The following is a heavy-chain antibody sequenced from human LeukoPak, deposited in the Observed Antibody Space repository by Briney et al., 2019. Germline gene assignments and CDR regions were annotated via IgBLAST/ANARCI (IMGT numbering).Heavy chain of an antibody. D-gene: IGHD6-19*01. Sequence: GASVNVSCKASGYTFTGYYMHWVGQAPGQGLEWMGWINPNSGSTKYAQKFTGRVTMTRDTSISTAYIELSRLRADETTVYYSVRLLVIAVAGTPYWGQGTLVTVSS. CDR3: VRLLVIAVAGTPY. CDR2: INPNSGST. J-gene: IGHJ4*02. CDR1: GYTFTGYY. V-gene: IGHV1-2*02.